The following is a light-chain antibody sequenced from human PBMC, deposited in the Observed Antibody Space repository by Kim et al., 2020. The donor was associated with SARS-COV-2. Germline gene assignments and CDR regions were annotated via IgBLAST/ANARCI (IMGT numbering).Light chain of an antibody. CDR3: HQYIRSPYS. J-gene: IGKJ2*03. CDR2: DAS. CDR1: QRISSNY. V-gene: IGKV3-20*01. Sequence: LSPGERATPSGRDNQRISSNYLAWYQHRPGQSPRLLIHDASNRATGIPDRFSGSGSGTDFTLTISRLEPEDFAVYYCHQYIRSPYSFGQGTKLEI.